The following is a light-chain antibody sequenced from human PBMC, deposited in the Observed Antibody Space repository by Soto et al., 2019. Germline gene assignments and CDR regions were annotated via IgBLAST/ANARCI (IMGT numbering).Light chain of an antibody. CDR2: AAS. V-gene: IGKV1-39*01. CDR1: QTISIY. CDR3: QQSYSTPRT. Sequence: DIQMTQSPCSLSASVGDRVTITCRASQTISIYLNWYQQKPGKAPKLLIYAASSLQSGVPSRFSGSGSGTDFTLSISRLQPEDFATYYCQQSYSTPRTFGQGTKVEIK. J-gene: IGKJ1*01.